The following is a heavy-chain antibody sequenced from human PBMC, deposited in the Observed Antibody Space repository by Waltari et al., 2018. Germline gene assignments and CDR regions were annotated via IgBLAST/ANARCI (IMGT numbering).Heavy chain of an antibody. V-gene: IGHV3-30-3*01. CDR1: SDYA. J-gene: IGHJ4*02. CDR3: ASDTSGYIDY. CDR2: ISYDGSSK. D-gene: IGHD3-22*01. Sequence: SDYALHWVRQAPGKGLEWVAIISYDGSSKFYTDSVKGRFTISRDNSKNTLYLQMSSLRAEDTAVYYCASDTSGYIDYWGQGTLVTVSS.